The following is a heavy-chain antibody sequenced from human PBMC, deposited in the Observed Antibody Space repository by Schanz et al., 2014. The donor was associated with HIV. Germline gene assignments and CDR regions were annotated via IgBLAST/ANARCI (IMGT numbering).Heavy chain of an antibody. CDR3: TKEGRWLQLWFLDY. CDR1: GFMFSSYG. D-gene: IGHD5-12*01. Sequence: EVQLLESGGGLVQPGGSLRVSCAASGFMFSSYGMSWVRQAPGKGLEWVSLIGGGGGRTYYADSVKGRVTISRDNSKNTLFLQMNSLRAEDTAVYYCTKEGRWLQLWFLDYWGQGTLVTVSS. CDR2: IGGGGGRT. J-gene: IGHJ4*02. V-gene: IGHV3-23*01.